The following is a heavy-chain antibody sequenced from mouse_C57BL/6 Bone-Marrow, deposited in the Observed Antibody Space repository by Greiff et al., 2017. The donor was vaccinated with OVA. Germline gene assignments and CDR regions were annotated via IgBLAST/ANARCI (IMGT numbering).Heavy chain of an antibody. Sequence: VQLQQSGTVLARPGASVKMSCKTSGYTFTSYWMHWVKQRPGQGLEWIGAIYPGNSDTSYNQKFKGKAKLTAVTSASTAYMELSSLTNEDSAVYYCTSPYYYGSSYGYWGQGTTLTVSS. CDR3: TSPYYYGSSYGY. D-gene: IGHD1-1*01. CDR1: GYTFTSYW. V-gene: IGHV1-5*01. J-gene: IGHJ2*01. CDR2: IYPGNSDT.